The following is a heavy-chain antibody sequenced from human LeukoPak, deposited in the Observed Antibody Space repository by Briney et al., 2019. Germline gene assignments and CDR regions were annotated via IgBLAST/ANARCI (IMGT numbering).Heavy chain of an antibody. J-gene: IGHJ5*02. Sequence: SVTLSLTCTVSGGSISSSSYYWGWIRQPPGKGLEWIGSIYYSGSTYYNPSLKSRVTISVDTSKNQFSLKLSSVTAADTAVYYCARHSFWTGWFDPWGQGTLVTVSS. CDR3: ARHSFWTGWFDP. CDR2: IYYSGST. D-gene: IGHD1-1*01. V-gene: IGHV4-39*01. CDR1: GGSISSSSYY.